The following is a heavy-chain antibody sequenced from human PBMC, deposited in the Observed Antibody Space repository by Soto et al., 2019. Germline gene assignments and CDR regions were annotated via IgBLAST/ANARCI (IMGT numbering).Heavy chain of an antibody. D-gene: IGHD4-17*01. J-gene: IGHJ4*02. CDR2: IDSSGST. CDR3: ARGLPVDYGGNSELDY. CDR1: GVSISFYY. V-gene: IGHV4-59*01. Sequence: SETLSLTCTVSGVSISFYYWSWIRQPPGKGLEWIAYIDSSGSTKYNPSLKSRVTISLDTSRNQLSLKLNSVTAADTAVYYCARGLPVDYGGNSELDYWGQGTLVTVSS.